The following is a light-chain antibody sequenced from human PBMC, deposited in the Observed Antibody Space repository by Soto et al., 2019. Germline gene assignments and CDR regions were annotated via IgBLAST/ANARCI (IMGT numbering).Light chain of an antibody. CDR3: QHFKSFPIT. Sequence: AIQLTQSPSSLSASVGDRVTITCRASQGVSTLLAWYQQKPGKAPKVLIYESSLLQSGVPSRFSGSGSGTDFTLTISSPQPEDFATYYCQHFKSFPITFGQGTKVDIK. CDR2: ESS. V-gene: IGKV1-13*02. CDR1: QGVSTL. J-gene: IGKJ1*01.